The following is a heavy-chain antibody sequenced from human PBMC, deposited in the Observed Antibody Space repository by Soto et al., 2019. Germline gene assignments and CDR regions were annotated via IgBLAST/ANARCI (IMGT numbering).Heavy chain of an antibody. J-gene: IGHJ4*02. V-gene: IGHV3-30*18. CDR3: AKTITLSPSDDSRGRGALIDH. Sequence: QVHLVESGGGVVQPGGSLRLSCAASGFTFSVFGMHWVRQAPGKGPEWGAVISHEGNSKHYAYSVKGRFPISRDNARNTLSLLMDSLRPEDTALYYCAKTITLSPSDDSRGRGALIDHWGQGTLVTVSS. CDR1: GFTFSVFG. D-gene: IGHD6-19*01. CDR2: ISHEGNSK.